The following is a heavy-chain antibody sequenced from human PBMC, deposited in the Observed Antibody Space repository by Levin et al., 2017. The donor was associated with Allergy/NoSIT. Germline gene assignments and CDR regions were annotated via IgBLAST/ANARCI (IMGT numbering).Heavy chain of an antibody. Sequence: SCAASGFTFSSYGMHWVRQAPGKGLEWVAVISYDGSNKYYADSVKGRFTISRDNSKNTLYLQMNSLRAEDTAVYYCAKARVYGSGSQYFDYWGQGTLVTVSS. CDR2: ISYDGSNK. CDR1: GFTFSSYG. CDR3: AKARVYGSGSQYFDY. J-gene: IGHJ4*02. D-gene: IGHD3-10*01. V-gene: IGHV3-30*18.